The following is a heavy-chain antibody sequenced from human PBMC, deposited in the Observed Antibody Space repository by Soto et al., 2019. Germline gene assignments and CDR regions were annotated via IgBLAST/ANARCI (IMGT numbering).Heavy chain of an antibody. CDR1: GGTFSSYT. Sequence: QVQLVQSGAEVKKPGSSVKVSCKASGGTFSSYTISWVRQAPGQGLEWMGRIIPILGIANYTQKFQGRVTITADKSTSTAYMELSSLRSEDTAVYYCARFRGSYGMDVWGQGTTVTVSS. CDR2: IIPILGIA. D-gene: IGHD3-10*01. CDR3: ARFRGSYGMDV. J-gene: IGHJ6*02. V-gene: IGHV1-69*02.